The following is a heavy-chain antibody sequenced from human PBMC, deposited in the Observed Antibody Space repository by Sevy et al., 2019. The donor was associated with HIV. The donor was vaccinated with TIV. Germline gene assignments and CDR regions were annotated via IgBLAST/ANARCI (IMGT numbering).Heavy chain of an antibody. CDR2: IYWDDNK. J-gene: IGHJ4*02. D-gene: IGHD5-12*01. Sequence: SGPTLVNPTQTLTLTCTFSGFSLSTNGVGVGWIRQPPGKALEWLALIYWDDNKRYSPSLNSRLTITKDTSKNQVVLKLTNMDPVDTATYYCARRQSWITRGYDYPYFDYWGQGTLVTVSS. CDR1: GFSLSTNGVG. V-gene: IGHV2-5*02. CDR3: ARRQSWITRGYDYPYFDY.